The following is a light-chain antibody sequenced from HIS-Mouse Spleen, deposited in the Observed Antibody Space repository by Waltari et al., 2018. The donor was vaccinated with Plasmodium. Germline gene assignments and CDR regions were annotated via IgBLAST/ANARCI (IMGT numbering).Light chain of an antibody. Sequence: AIRMTQSPSSFSASTGDRVTITCRASQGIRSYLAWYQQKPGKAPKLLIYAASTLQSGVPSRFSGSGSGTDFTLTISCLQSEDFATYYCQQYYSYPFTVGPGTKVDIK. CDR2: AAS. J-gene: IGKJ3*01. V-gene: IGKV1-8*01. CDR3: QQYYSYPFT. CDR1: QGIRSY.